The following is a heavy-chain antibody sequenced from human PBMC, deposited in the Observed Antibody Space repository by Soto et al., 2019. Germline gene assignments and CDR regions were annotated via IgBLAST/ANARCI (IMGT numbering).Heavy chain of an antibody. D-gene: IGHD3-3*01. CDR2: IWYDGSNK. Sequence: GSLRLSCAASGFTFSSYGMHWVRQAPGKGLEWVAVIWYDGSNKYYADSVKGRFTISRDNSKNTLYLQMNSLRAEDTAVYYCARDFYDSWSGSSLDVWGQGTTVTVSS. CDR1: GFTFSSYG. CDR3: ARDFYDSWSGSSLDV. V-gene: IGHV3-33*01. J-gene: IGHJ6*02.